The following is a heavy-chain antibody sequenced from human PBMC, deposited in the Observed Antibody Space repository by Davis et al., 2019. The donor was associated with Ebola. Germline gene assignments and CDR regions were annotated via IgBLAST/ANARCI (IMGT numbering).Heavy chain of an antibody. D-gene: IGHD2-15*01. CDR2: ISWNSGST. J-gene: IGHJ6*02. V-gene: IGHV3-23*01. CDR1: GFTLDDYA. Sequence: GESLKISCEASGFTLDDYAMHWVRQAPGKGLEWVSVISWNSGSTYYADSVKGRFTISRDHSKSTLYLQMNSLRVDDTAVYYCAKDIRNYCSGGSCFYGMDVWGQGTTVTVSS. CDR3: AKDIRNYCSGGSCFYGMDV.